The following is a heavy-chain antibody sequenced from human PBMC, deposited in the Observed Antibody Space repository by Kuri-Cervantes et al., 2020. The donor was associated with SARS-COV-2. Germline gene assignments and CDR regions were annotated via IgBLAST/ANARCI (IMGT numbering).Heavy chain of an antibody. J-gene: IGHJ4*02. Sequence: GESLKISCSASGFTFSSYAMHWVRQAPGKGLEYVSAISSNGATYYAGSVKGRFTISRDNSKSTLYLQMNSLRAEDTAVYYCTKGMWELLPWGYYFDSWGQGTLVTVSS. D-gene: IGHD1-26*01. V-gene: IGHV3-64*04. CDR1: GFTFSSYA. CDR3: TKGMWELLPWGYYFDS. CDR2: ISSNGAT.